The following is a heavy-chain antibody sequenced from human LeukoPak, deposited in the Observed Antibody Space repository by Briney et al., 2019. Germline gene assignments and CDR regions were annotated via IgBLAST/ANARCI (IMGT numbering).Heavy chain of an antibody. V-gene: IGHV1-46*01. CDR3: ARTVGATPIDY. D-gene: IGHD1-26*01. J-gene: IGHJ4*02. CDR2: INPSGGST. Sequence: ASVTVSCKASGYTFTSYYMHWVRQAPGQGLEWMGIINPSGGSTSYAQKFQSRVTMTRDTSTSTVYMELSSLRSEDTAVYYCARTVGATPIDYWGQGTLVTVSS. CDR1: GYTFTSYY.